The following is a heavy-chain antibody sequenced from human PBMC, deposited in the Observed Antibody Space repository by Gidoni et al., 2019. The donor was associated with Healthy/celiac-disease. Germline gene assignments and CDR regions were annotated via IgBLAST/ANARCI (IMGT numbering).Heavy chain of an antibody. D-gene: IGHD3-10*01. CDR1: GFTFGDYA. CDR3: TSQSMVQGVYFDY. CDR2: IRSKAYCGTT. Sequence: EVQLVESGGGLVQQGRSLRLSCTDSGFTFGDYAMSWFRQAPGKGLEWLGFIRSKAYCGTTEYAASVKGRFTISIDDSKSIVYLQMNSLKTEDTAVYYCTSQSMVQGVYFDYWGQGTLVTVSS. V-gene: IGHV3-49*03. J-gene: IGHJ4*02.